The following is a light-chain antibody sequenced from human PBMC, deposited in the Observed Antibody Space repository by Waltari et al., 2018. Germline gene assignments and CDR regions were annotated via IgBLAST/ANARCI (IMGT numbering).Light chain of an antibody. V-gene: IGLV2-11*01. CDR2: DVD. CDR3: CSYAGRYTSV. J-gene: IGLJ2*01. Sequence: QSALTQPRSVSGSPGQSVTLSCTGPNSDAGAYNYVSWYQQRPGKAPKLVIYDVDKRPSEVPDRFSGSKAGNTASLTISGLQADDEADYYCCSYAGRYTSVFGGGTKVTVL. CDR1: NSDAGAYNY.